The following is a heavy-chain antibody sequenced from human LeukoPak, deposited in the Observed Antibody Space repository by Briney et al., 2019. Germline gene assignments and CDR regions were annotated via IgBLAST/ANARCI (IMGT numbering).Heavy chain of an antibody. CDR3: ARGQADSSGYYHY. J-gene: IGHJ4*02. CDR2: IIPILGIA. Sequence: SVKVSRKASGGTFSSYAISWVRQAPGQGLEWMGRIIPILGIANYAQKFQGRVTITADKSTSTAYMELSSLRSEDTAVYYCARGQADSSGYYHYWGQGTLVTVSS. V-gene: IGHV1-69*04. CDR1: GGTFSSYA. D-gene: IGHD3-22*01.